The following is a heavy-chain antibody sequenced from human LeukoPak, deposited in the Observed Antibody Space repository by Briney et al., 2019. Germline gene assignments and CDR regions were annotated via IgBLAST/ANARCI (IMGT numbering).Heavy chain of an antibody. J-gene: IGHJ4*02. CDR3: ARGIHEGIPPDY. V-gene: IGHV1-69*04. CDR1: GGTFSSYA. Sequence: GASVKVSCKASGGTFSSYAISWVRQAPGQGLEWMRRIIPILGIANYAQKFQGRVTITADKSTSTAYMELSSLRSEDTAVYYCARGIHEGIPPDYWGQGTLVTVSS. D-gene: IGHD3-10*01. CDR2: IIPILGIA.